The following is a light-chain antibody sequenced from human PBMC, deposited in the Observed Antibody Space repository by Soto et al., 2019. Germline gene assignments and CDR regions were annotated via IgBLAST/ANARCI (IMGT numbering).Light chain of an antibody. V-gene: IGKV3-20*01. CDR2: GAS. CDR1: QSVSSSY. CDR3: QQGT. J-gene: IGKJ2*01. Sequence: IVLTQSPGTLSLSPGERATLSCRASQSVSSSYLAWYQQKPGQAPRLLIYGASSRATGIPDRFSGSGSGTDFTLTISRVEPEDFAVYYCQQGTFGQGTKLEIK.